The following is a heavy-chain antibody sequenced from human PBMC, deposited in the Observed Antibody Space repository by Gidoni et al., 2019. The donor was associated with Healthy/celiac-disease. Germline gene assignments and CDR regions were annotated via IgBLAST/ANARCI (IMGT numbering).Heavy chain of an antibody. CDR3: AREVGDIVVVPAAIRIYYYYGMDV. V-gene: IGHV4-30-4*01. CDR1: GGSISSGDYY. Sequence: QVQLQESGPGLVKPSQTLSLTCTVSGGSISSGDYYWSWIRQPPGKGLEWIGYIYYSGSTYYNPSLKSRVTISVDTSKNQSSLKLSSVTAADTAVYYCAREVGDIVVVPAAIRIYYYYGMDVWGQGTTVTVSS. J-gene: IGHJ6*02. CDR2: IYYSGST. D-gene: IGHD2-2*02.